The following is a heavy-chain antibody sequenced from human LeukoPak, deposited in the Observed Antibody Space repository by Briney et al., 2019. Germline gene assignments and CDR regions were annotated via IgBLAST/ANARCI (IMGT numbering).Heavy chain of an antibody. V-gene: IGHV3-7*03. CDR1: GFTISSYW. J-gene: IGHJ4*02. CDR3: ARRYFDY. Sequence: GGSLRLSCAASGFTISSYWMHWVRQAPGKGLEWVANIKQDGSEEYYVDSVKGRFTISRDNAKNSLYLQMNSLRAEDTAVYYCARRYFDYWGQGILVTVSS. CDR2: IKQDGSEE.